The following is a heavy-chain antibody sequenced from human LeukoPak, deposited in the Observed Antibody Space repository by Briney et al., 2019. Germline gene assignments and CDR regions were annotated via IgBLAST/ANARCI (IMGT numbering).Heavy chain of an antibody. CDR1: GFTFSSYG. CDR2: IRYDGSNK. Sequence: GGSLRLSCAASGFTFSSYGMHWVRQAPGKGLEWVAFIRYDGSNKYYADSVKGRFTISRDNSKNTLYLQMNSLGAGDTAVYYCAKDRSSGWYYFDYWGQGTLVTVSS. CDR3: AKDRSSGWYYFDY. V-gene: IGHV3-30*02. D-gene: IGHD6-19*01. J-gene: IGHJ4*02.